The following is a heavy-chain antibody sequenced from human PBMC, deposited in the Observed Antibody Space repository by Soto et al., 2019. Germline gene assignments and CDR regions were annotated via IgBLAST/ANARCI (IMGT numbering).Heavy chain of an antibody. CDR1: GYTFTDYP. D-gene: IGHD7-27*01. CDR3: ARDWARAEDV. J-gene: IGHJ6*02. Sequence: GASVKVSCKASGYTFTDYPIHWVRQAPGQGLEWMGWINTGNGDTKYSQSVQGRVSVTRDTSASTAYMELSRLRAEGTAVYYCARDWARAEDVWGQGTMVTVSS. V-gene: IGHV1-3*04. CDR2: INTGNGDT.